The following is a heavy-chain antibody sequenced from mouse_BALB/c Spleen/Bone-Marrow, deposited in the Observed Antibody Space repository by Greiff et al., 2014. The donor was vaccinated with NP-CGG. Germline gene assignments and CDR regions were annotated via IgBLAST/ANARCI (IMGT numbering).Heavy chain of an antibody. CDR2: FNPYNDGS. D-gene: IGHD2-14*01. J-gene: IGHJ2*01. Sequence: EVQLQQSGPELVKPGASVKMSCKASGYTFTSSVMHWVKQKPGQGLEWIGYFNPYNDGSKYNEKFKGKATLTSDKSSSTAYMEHSSLPSDDAAVYYCAKGGNYRYDFDYWGQGTTLTVSS. CDR3: AKGGNYRYDFDY. CDR1: GYTFTSSV. V-gene: IGHV1-14*01.